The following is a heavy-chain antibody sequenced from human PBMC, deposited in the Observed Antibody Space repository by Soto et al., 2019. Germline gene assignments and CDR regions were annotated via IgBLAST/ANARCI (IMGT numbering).Heavy chain of an antibody. CDR1: GFTFSTYE. J-gene: IGHJ3*01. Sequence: EVQLVESGGGLVQPGGSLRLSCAASGFTFSTYEMNWVRQAPGKGLEWVSYISSSGDTMYYADSVKGRFTISRDNAKNSFYRQKNRVRAEDTAVYYWATSAGGGGAFDFWGQGTMVTVSS. CDR2: ISSSGDTM. CDR3: ATSAGGGGAFDF. V-gene: IGHV3-48*03. D-gene: IGHD1-26*01.